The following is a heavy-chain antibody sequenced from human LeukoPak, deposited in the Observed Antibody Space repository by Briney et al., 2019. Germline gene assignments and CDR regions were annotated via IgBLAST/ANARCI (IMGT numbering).Heavy chain of an antibody. CDR3: AKESSSRGWYGPDY. Sequence: PGASLRLSCAASGFTFTRYAMTWVRQAPGRGLEWVSTITGDGDGAYYPDSVKGRFTTSRDNAENTLYLQMNSLRADDTAVYYCAKESSSRGWYGPDYWGQGTLVTVSS. D-gene: IGHD6-19*01. J-gene: IGHJ4*02. CDR1: GFTFTRYA. CDR2: ITGDGDGA. V-gene: IGHV3-23*01.